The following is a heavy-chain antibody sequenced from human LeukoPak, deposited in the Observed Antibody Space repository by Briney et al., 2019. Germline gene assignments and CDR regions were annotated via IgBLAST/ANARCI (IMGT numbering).Heavy chain of an antibody. Sequence: ASVKVSCKASGYTFTSYYMHWVRQAPGKGLEWMGGFDPEDGETFYAQKFQGRVTMTEDTSTDTAYMELSSLRSEDTAVYYCATTYYYDSSGYYRLDYRGQGTLVTVSS. J-gene: IGHJ4*02. CDR1: GYTFTSYY. V-gene: IGHV1-24*01. CDR2: FDPEDGET. D-gene: IGHD3-22*01. CDR3: ATTYYYDSSGYYRLDY.